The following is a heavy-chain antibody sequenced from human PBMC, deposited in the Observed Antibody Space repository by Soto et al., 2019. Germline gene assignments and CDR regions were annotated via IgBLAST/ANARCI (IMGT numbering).Heavy chain of an antibody. CDR3: AKDSIAAAGTVYYGMDV. CDR1: GFTFSSYA. Sequence: LRLSCAASGFTFSSYAMSWVRQAPGKGLEWVSAISGSGGSTYYADSVKGRFTISRDNSKNTLYLQMNSLRAEDTAVYYCAKDSIAAAGTVYYGMDVWGQGTTVTVYS. J-gene: IGHJ6*02. V-gene: IGHV3-23*01. CDR2: ISGSGGST. D-gene: IGHD6-13*01.